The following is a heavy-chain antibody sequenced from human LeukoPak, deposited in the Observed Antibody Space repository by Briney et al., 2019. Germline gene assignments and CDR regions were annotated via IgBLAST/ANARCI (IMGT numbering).Heavy chain of an antibody. J-gene: IGHJ5*02. V-gene: IGHV3-48*01. CDR1: GFTFSSFT. D-gene: IGHD3-3*01. Sequence: GSLRLSCVGSGFTFSSFTMNWVRQAPGKGLEWVSSISSGSGTINYADSVKGRFTISRDNAKNSLYLRMNSLRSEDTAVYYCARDLSRNFGVPKAGSYNWFDPWSQGTLVTVSS. CDR3: ARDLSRNFGVPKAGSYNWFDP. CDR2: ISSGSGTI.